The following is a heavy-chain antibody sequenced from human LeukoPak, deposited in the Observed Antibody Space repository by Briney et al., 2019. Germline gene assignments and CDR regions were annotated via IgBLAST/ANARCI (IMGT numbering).Heavy chain of an antibody. CDR2: ISAYNGNT. J-gene: IGHJ4*02. D-gene: IGHD3-10*01. V-gene: IGHV1-18*01. CDR1: GYTFTSYG. CDR3: ARRGVRGVIIQTFDC. Sequence: ASVKVSCKASGYTFTSYGISWVRQAPGQGLEWMGWISAYNGNTNYAQKLQGRVTMTTDTSTSTAYMELRSLRSDDTAVYYCARRGVRGVIIQTFDCWGQGTLVTVSS.